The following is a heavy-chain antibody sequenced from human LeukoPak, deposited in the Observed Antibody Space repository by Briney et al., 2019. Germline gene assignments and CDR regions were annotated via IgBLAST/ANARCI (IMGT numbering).Heavy chain of an antibody. Sequence: GGSLRLSCAASGFTFSSYAMSWVRQAPGKGLEWVSAISGSGGSTYYADSVKGGFTISRDNSKNTLYLQMNSLRAEDTAVYYCAKDCGGWELPTDAFDIWGQGTMVTVSS. J-gene: IGHJ3*02. D-gene: IGHD1-26*01. CDR1: GFTFSSYA. V-gene: IGHV3-23*01. CDR2: ISGSGGST. CDR3: AKDCGGWELPTDAFDI.